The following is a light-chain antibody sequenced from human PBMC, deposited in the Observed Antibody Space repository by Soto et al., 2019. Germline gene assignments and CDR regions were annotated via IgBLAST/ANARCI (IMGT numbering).Light chain of an antibody. CDR2: DVS. CDR3: CSYAGSYILL. V-gene: IGLV2-11*01. Sequence: QLVLTQPRSVSGSPKQSVTISCTGTSSDVGTYNYVSWFQQHPGKAPKLMISDVSKRPSGVPDRFSGSKSGNTASLTISGLLAEDEADYYCCSYAGSYILLFGGGTKVTVL. CDR1: SSDVGTYNY. J-gene: IGLJ2*01.